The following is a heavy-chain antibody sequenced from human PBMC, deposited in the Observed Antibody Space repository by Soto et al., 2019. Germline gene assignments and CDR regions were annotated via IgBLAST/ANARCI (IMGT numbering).Heavy chain of an antibody. Sequence: GASVKVSCKASGYTFTSYGISWVRQAPGQGLEWMGWVSAYNGNTNYAQKLQGRVTMTTDTSTSTAYMELRSLRSDDTAVYYCARGRSAATLYYYGMDVWGQGTTVTVSS. CDR1: GYTFTSYG. D-gene: IGHD2-15*01. CDR2: VSAYNGNT. CDR3: ARGRSAATLYYYGMDV. J-gene: IGHJ6*02. V-gene: IGHV1-18*01.